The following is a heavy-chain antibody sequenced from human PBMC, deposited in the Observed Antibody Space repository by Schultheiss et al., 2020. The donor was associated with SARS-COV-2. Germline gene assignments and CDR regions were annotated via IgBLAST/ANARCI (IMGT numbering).Heavy chain of an antibody. Sequence: SQTLSLTCTVSGGSISSYYWSWIRQPPGKGLEWIGEINHSGSTNYNPSLKSRVTISVDTSKSQFSLKLTSVTAADTAMYYCARGPTRYYFDYWGQGTLVTVSS. D-gene: IGHD5-12*01. CDR2: INHSGST. CDR3: ARGPTRYYFDY. J-gene: IGHJ4*02. V-gene: IGHV4-34*01. CDR1: GGSISSYY.